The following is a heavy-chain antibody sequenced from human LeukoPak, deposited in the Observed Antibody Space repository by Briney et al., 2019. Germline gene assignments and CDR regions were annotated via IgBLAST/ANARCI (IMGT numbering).Heavy chain of an antibody. CDR2: ISSSSSYI. J-gene: IGHJ5*02. Sequence: PGGSLRLSCAASGFTFSSYSMNWVRQAPGKGLEWVSSISSSSSYIYYADSVKGRFTISRDKAKNSLYLQMNSLRAEDTAVYYCATTMVRGVIINGGNWFDPWGQGTLVTVSS. V-gene: IGHV3-21*01. D-gene: IGHD3-10*01. CDR3: ATTMVRGVIINGGNWFDP. CDR1: GFTFSSYS.